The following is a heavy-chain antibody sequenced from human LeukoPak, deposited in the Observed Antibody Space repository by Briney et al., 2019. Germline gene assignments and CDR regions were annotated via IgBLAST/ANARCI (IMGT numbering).Heavy chain of an antibody. D-gene: IGHD3-10*01. CDR2: VSYDGNNK. J-gene: IGHJ4*02. V-gene: IGHV3-30-3*01. CDR1: GFNFNYYA. CDR3: ARPIDNGSGSYYFDY. Sequence: GGSLRLSCAASGFNFNYYAMHWVRQAPGKGLEWVAVVSYDGNNKYYADSVKGRLTISRDSFKNTVYLQMNSLSSEDTAVYYCARPIDNGSGSYYFDYWGQGTLVTVSS.